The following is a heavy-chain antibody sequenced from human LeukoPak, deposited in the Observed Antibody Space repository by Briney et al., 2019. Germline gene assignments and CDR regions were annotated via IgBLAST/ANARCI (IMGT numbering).Heavy chain of an antibody. J-gene: IGHJ5*02. V-gene: IGHV4-59*07. D-gene: IGHD4-17*01. Sequence: SDTLSLSCTVSGCSFSSYCWSWVRQPPGKELEWIGYIYYSGSTNYNPSLKSRVTISIDTSKNQFSLKLSSVTAADTAVYFCARQVRTTVHFDPWGQGTLVTVSS. CDR2: IYYSGST. CDR1: GCSFSSYC. CDR3: ARQVRTTVHFDP.